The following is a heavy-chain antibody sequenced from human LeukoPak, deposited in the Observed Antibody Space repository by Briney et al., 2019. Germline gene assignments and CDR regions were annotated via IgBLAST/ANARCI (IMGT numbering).Heavy chain of an antibody. CDR2: IHQDGSEI. V-gene: IGHV3-7*01. D-gene: IGHD6-13*01. J-gene: IGHJ4*02. Sequence: GGSLRLPCEVSGFTFSAYWMSWVRQPPGKGLEFVANIHQDGSEIHYVDSVRGRFTISRDNAKNSLYLQMNSLRAEDKAVYYCTRVGSSWDLLDYWGQGTLVTVSS. CDR1: GFTFSAYW. CDR3: TRVGSSWDLLDY.